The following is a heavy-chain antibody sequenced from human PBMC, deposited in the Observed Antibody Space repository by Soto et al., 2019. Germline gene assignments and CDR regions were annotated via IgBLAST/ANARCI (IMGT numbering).Heavy chain of an antibody. CDR3: EREIGFYYGSVRPFTAMPFDI. CDR1: GGTFSRYA. Sequence: QVQLVQSGAEVKKPGSSVKVSCKASGGTFSRYAISGVRQAPGQGLEWMGGIIHIFGTANYAQKFQGRVTITADESTSTAYMELSSLRSEDTAVYYCEREIGFYYGSVRPFTAMPFDIWGQGTMVTVSS. J-gene: IGHJ3*02. D-gene: IGHD3-10*01. V-gene: IGHV1-69*01. CDR2: IIHIFGTA.